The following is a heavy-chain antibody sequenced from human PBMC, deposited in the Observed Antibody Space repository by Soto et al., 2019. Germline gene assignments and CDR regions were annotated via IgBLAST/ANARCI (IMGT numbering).Heavy chain of an antibody. CDR3: ARDYSSGWYDY. CDR2: ISYDGSNK. J-gene: IGHJ4*02. V-gene: IGHV3-30-3*01. D-gene: IGHD6-19*01. CDR1: GFTFSSYA. Sequence: GGSLRLSCAASGFTFSSYAMHWVRQAPGKGLEWVAVISYDGSNKYYADSVKGRFTISRDNSKNTLYPQMNSLRAEDAAVYYCARDYSSGWYDYWGQGTLVTVSS.